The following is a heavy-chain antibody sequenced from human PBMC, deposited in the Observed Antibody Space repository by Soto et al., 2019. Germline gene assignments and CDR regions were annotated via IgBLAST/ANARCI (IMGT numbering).Heavy chain of an antibody. CDR2: IYYSGST. Sequence: SETLSLTCTVSGGSISRGGYYWSWIRQHPGKGLEWVGYIYYSGSTYYNPSLKSRVTIAVDTSKNQFSLKLSSVTAAGTAVDNCARVLPHYHLSSGNLDAFDIWGQGTMVTVPS. CDR1: GGSISRGGYY. D-gene: IGHD3-3*01. V-gene: IGHV4-31*03. J-gene: IGHJ3*02. CDR3: ARVLPHYHLSSGNLDAFDI.